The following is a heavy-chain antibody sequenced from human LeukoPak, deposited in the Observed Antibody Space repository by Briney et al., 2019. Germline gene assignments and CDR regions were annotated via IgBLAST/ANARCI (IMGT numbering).Heavy chain of an antibody. Sequence: GGSLRLSCAASGFTFSSYAMSWVRQAPGKGPEWVSTISGSGGSTYYADSVKGRFTISRDNSKNTLYLQMNSLRAEDTAVYYCAKDPSYNLGYCSGGSCYSDYWGQGTLVTVSS. J-gene: IGHJ4*02. V-gene: IGHV3-23*01. CDR3: AKDPSYNLGYCSGGSCYSDY. CDR2: ISGSGGST. CDR1: GFTFSSYA. D-gene: IGHD2-15*01.